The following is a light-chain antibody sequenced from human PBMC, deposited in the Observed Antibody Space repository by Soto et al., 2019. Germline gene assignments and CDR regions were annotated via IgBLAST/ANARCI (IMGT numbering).Light chain of an antibody. V-gene: IGLV1-51*01. J-gene: IGLJ1*01. CDR2: DNN. CDR3: GTWDSSLSAGPDV. Sequence: QSVLTQPPSVSTAPGQKVTISCSGSSSNIGNNYVSWYQQLPGTAPKLLIYDNNKRPSGIPDRYSGSKSGTSTTLGITRLQTWDEADYYCGTWDSSLSAGPDVFGTGTKLTVL. CDR1: SSNIGNNY.